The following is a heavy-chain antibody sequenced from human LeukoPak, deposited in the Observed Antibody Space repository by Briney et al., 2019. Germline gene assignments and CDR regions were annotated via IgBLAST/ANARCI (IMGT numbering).Heavy chain of an antibody. CDR2: INWNGGST. Sequence: GGSLRLSCAASGFTFDDYGMTWVRQTPGKGLEWVSTINWNGGSTAYADSVKGRFTISGDNAKNSLYLQMNSLRAEDAAVYYCAKEDCSGGRCYSLHYWGQGTLVTVSS. V-gene: IGHV3-20*04. J-gene: IGHJ4*02. D-gene: IGHD2-15*01. CDR1: GFTFDDYG. CDR3: AKEDCSGGRCYSLHY.